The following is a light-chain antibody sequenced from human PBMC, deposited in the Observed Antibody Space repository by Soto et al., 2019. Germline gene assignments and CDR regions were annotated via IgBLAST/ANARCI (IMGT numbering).Light chain of an antibody. CDR1: QAIRND. CDR2: TAS. J-gene: IGKJ1*01. V-gene: IGKV1-6*01. CDR3: LHDYSYPRT. Sequence: AIPMTQSPSSLSASVGDRVIITCRASQAIRNDLGWYQQKPGKAPKLLIYTASTLQSGVPSRFSGSGSGADFTLTIRRLQPEDSATYYCLHDYSYPRTFGQGTKVEIK.